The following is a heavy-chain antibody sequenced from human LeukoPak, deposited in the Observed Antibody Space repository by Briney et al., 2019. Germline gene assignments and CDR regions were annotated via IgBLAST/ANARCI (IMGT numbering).Heavy chain of an antibody. V-gene: IGHV4-38-2*02. D-gene: IGHD3-9*01. J-gene: IGHJ4*02. CDR3: ARALGEGDFDWLLYPFDY. CDR2: IYHSGST. CDR1: GYSISSVYY. Sequence: SETLSLTCTVSGYSISSVYYWGWIRQPPGKGLEWIGSIYHSGSTYYNPSLKSRVTISVDTSKNQFSLKLSSVTAADTAVYYCARALGEGDFDWLLYPFDYWGQGTLVTVSS.